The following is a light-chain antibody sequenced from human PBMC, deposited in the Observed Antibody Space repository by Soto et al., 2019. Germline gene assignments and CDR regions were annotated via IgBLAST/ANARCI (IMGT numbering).Light chain of an antibody. CDR3: SSYAGTPFV. J-gene: IGLJ1*01. V-gene: IGLV2-8*01. CDR1: SCDVGGYNY. Sequence: QSALSQPPSASGSPGQSVTISCTGTSCDVGGYNYVSWYQQHPGKAPKLMIYEVNKRPSGVPDRFSGSKSGNTASLTVSGLQAEDEADYYCSSYAGTPFVFGTGTKVT. CDR2: EVN.